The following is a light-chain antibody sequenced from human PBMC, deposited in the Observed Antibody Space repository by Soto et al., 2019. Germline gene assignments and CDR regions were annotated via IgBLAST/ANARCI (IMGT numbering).Light chain of an antibody. CDR1: QSVSRK. CDR3: QQYTNWPKP. J-gene: IGKJ1*01. V-gene: IGKV3D-15*01. Sequence: GRTQSPDTLSVSPGESATLSCRASQSVSRKLVWYQQKPGQAPRLLIYVASTRATGIPERFSGSGSGTEFTLTISSLQSEDFAVYYCQQYTNWPKPFGQRTKAAIK. CDR2: VAS.